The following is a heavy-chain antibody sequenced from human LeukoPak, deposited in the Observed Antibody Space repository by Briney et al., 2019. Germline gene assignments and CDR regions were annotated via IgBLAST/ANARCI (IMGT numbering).Heavy chain of an antibody. CDR1: GFTFSSYA. CDR3: TRDGTSSSWVAYNWFDS. J-gene: IGHJ5*01. D-gene: IGHD6-13*01. V-gene: IGHV3-74*01. Sequence: PGGSLRLSCAASGFTFSSYAMHWVRQAPGKGLVWVSRINSDGSSTSYAGSVKGRFTISRDNAKNTLYLQMNSLRVEDTAVYYCTRDGTSSSWVAYNWFDSWGQGTLVTVSS. CDR2: INSDGSST.